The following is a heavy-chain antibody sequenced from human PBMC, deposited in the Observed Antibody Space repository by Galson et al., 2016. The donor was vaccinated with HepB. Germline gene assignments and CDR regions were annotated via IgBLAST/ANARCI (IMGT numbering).Heavy chain of an antibody. Sequence: CAISGDSVSSSRAAWNWIRQSPSRGLEWLGRTYYRLKWNNDYAVSVKSRIIINPDTSKNQFSLQLKSVTPEDTAVYYCARAVEYYTFWSRLYGMDVWGQGTRSSSP. CDR2: TYYRLKWNN. V-gene: IGHV6-1*01. CDR1: GDSVSSSRAA. CDR3: ARAVEYYTFWSRLYGMDV. J-gene: IGHJ6*02. D-gene: IGHD3-3*01.